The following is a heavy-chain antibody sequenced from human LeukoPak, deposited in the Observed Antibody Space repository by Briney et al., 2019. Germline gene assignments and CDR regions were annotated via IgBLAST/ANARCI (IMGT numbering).Heavy chain of an antibody. CDR1: GFTFSSYE. CDR2: ISSSGSTI. CDR3: ARKPYDYVWGSYRPFDY. V-gene: IGHV3-48*03. Sequence: GGSLRLSCAASGFTFSSYEMNWVRQAPGKGLEWVSYISSSGSTIYYADSVKGRFTITRDNAKNSLYLQMNSLRAEDTAVYYCARKPYDYVWGSYRPFDYWGQGTLVTVSS. D-gene: IGHD3-16*02. J-gene: IGHJ4*02.